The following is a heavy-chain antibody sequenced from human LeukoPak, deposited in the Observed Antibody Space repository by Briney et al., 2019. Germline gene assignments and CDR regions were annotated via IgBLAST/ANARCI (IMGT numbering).Heavy chain of an antibody. CDR1: GFTFSSYG. CDR3: ARTMIRGVIITTGYFDY. CDR2: ISYDGSNK. D-gene: IGHD3-10*01. Sequence: GGSLRLSCAASGFTFSSYGMHWVRQAPGKGLEWVAVISYDGSNKYYADSVKGRFTISRDNSKNTLYLQMNSLRAEDTAVYYCARTMIRGVIITTGYFDYWGQGTLVTVSS. J-gene: IGHJ4*02. V-gene: IGHV3-30*03.